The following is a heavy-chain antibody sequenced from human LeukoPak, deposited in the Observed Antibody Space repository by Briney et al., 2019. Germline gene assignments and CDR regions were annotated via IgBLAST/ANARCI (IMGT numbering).Heavy chain of an antibody. V-gene: IGHV4-39*07. CDR3: ARDHTQWLGPPYTKNYYQYYYMDV. CDR1: GGSISSSSYY. D-gene: IGHD6-19*01. Sequence: PSETLSLTCTVSGGSISSSSYYWGWIRQPPGKGLEWIGSIYYSGSTYYNPSLKSRVTISVDTSKNQFSLQLNSVTPEDTAVYYCARDHTQWLGPPYTKNYYQYYYMDVWGKGTTVTISS. CDR2: IYYSGST. J-gene: IGHJ6*03.